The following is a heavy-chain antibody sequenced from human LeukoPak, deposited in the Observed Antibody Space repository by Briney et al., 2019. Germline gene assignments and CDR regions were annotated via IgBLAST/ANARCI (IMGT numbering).Heavy chain of an antibody. D-gene: IGHD3-10*01. CDR1: GGTFSSYA. J-gene: IGHJ2*01. V-gene: IGHV1-69*04. Sequence: GASVKVSCKASGGTFSSYAISWVRQAPGQGLEWMGRIIPILGIANYAQKFQGRVTITADKSTSTAYMELSSLRSEDTAVYYCARDPGPIREDWYFDLWGRGTLVTVSS. CDR2: IIPILGIA. CDR3: ARDPGPIREDWYFDL.